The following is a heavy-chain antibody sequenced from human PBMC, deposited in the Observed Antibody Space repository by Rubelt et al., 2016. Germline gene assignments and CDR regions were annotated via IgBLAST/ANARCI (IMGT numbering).Heavy chain of an antibody. J-gene: IGHJ1*01. CDR2: INPSGGT. CDR3: ADAHGR. Sequence: QVQLQQWGAGLLKPSETLSLTCAIYGGSFRGYYWSWIRQPPGEGLEWIGEINPSGGTSYDPSLESRVTISVDTSKNQFSLRLRSVTAADTAVYYCADAHGRWGQGSLVTVSS. V-gene: IGHV4-34*01. CDR1: GGSFRGYY.